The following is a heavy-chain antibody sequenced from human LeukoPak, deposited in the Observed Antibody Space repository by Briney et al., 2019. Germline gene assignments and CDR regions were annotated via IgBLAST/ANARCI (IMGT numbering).Heavy chain of an antibody. CDR2: INGDGGSR. CDR1: GFTFSTYW. Sequence: GGSLRLSCAASGFTFSTYWMHWVRQAPGKGLVWVSRINGDGGSRNYADSVEGRFTISRDNARNTLYLQMNSLRVEDTAVYYCASASSHRIAAGGDFWGQGTLVTVSS. V-gene: IGHV3-74*01. CDR3: ASASSHRIAAGGDF. D-gene: IGHD6-13*01. J-gene: IGHJ4*02.